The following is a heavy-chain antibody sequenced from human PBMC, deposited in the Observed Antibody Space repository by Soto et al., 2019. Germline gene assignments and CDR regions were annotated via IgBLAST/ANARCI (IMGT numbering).Heavy chain of an antibody. Sequence: VQLLESGGGLVQPGGSLRLSCAASGFTFSSYAMTWVRQAPGKGLEWVSAISGSGGNTYYADSVKGRFTISRDNSKKMVYLQMKSLRDEDTAVYYCAKGPYSNRIGANWFDPWGQGTLVTVSS. D-gene: IGHD1-26*01. CDR1: GFTFSSYA. CDR2: ISGSGGNT. J-gene: IGHJ5*02. V-gene: IGHV3-23*01. CDR3: AKGPYSNRIGANWFDP.